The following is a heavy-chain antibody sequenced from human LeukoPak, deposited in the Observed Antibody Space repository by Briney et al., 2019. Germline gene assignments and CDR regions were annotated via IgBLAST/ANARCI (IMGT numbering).Heavy chain of an antibody. CDR1: GGSFSGYY. V-gene: IGHV4-34*01. CDR3: ARDILTRYSFDY. CDR2: INHSGST. J-gene: IGHJ4*02. Sequence: SETLSLTCAVYGGSFSGYYWSWIRQPPGKGLEWIGEINHSGSTNYNPSLQCRVTISVATSKYQFSLKLSSVTAADTAVYYCARDILTRYSFDYWGQGTLVTVSS. D-gene: IGHD3-9*01.